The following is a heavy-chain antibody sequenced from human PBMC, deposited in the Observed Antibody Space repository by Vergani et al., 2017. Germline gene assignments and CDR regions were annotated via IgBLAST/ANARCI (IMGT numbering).Heavy chain of an antibody. CDR3: ARLHNLRYWYFDL. CDR1: GYIFTNYW. Sequence: EVPLVQSGAEVKTPGESLRISCKCSGYIFTNYWISWVRQMPGKGLEWMGRIDPSDSYTNYSPSFQGHVTISADKSISTAYLQWSSLKASDTAMYYCARLHNLRYWYFDLWGRGTLVTVSS. V-gene: IGHV5-10-1*03. CDR2: IDPSDSYT. J-gene: IGHJ2*01.